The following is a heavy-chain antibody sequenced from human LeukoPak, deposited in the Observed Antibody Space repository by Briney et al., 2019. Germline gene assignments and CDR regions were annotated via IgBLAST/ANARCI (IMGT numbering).Heavy chain of an antibody. CDR1: GFTVSSNY. D-gene: IGHD5-18*01. CDR3: ARDGGYSYGYFDY. CDR2: IWYDGSNK. J-gene: IGHJ4*02. Sequence: GGSLRLSCAASGFTVSSNYMSWVRQAPGKGLEWVAVIWYDGSNKYYADSVKGRFTISRDNSKNTLYLQMNSLRAEDTAVYYCARDGGYSYGYFDYWGQGTLVTVSS. V-gene: IGHV3-33*08.